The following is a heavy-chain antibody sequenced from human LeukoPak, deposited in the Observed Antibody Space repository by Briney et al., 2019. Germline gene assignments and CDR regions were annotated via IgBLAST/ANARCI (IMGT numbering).Heavy chain of an antibody. CDR1: GFTFSDYY. D-gene: IGHD4-11*01. Sequence: GGSLRLSCAASGFTFSDYYMSWIRQAPGKGLEWVSYIISSGSTIYYADSVKGRLTISRDNAKKSLYLQMNSLRAEDTAVYYCASVGRTVTIPYFDSWGQGTLVTVSS. V-gene: IGHV3-11*01. CDR2: IISSGSTI. J-gene: IGHJ4*02. CDR3: ASVGRTVTIPYFDS.